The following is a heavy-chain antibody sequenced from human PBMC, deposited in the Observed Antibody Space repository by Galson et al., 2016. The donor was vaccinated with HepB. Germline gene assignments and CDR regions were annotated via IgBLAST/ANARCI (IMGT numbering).Heavy chain of an antibody. CDR2: IITMSDTA. Sequence: SVKVSCKASGGPFSSNVISWVRQAPGQGLEWMGGIITMSDTANYAQKLQGRLTIAADQAARTAYMELRSLTSDDTAVYYCATSPPMSGLLLLYFDNWGQGTLVTVSS. CDR3: ATSPPMSGLLLLYFDN. D-gene: IGHD2-15*01. V-gene: IGHV1-69*13. CDR1: GGPFSSNV. J-gene: IGHJ4*02.